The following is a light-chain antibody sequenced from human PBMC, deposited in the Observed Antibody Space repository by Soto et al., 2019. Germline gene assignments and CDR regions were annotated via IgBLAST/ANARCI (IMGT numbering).Light chain of an antibody. Sequence: QSALTQPASVSGSPGQSITISCTGTSSDVGGYNYVSWYQHHPGKAPKLMIYEVSNRPSGVSNRFSGSKSGNTASLTISGLQAEDEADYYCSSYTISSPDVFGTGTKVTVL. CDR1: SSDVGGYNY. CDR3: SSYTISSPDV. CDR2: EVS. V-gene: IGLV2-14*01. J-gene: IGLJ1*01.